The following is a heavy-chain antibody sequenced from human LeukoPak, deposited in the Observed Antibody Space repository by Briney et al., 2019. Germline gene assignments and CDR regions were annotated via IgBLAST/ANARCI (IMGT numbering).Heavy chain of an antibody. J-gene: IGHJ6*03. V-gene: IGHV4-59*08. CDR1: GGSISSYY. D-gene: IGHD6-6*01. CDR3: ARTYSSSSSEYYYMDV. CDR2: IYYSGST. Sequence: SETLSLTCTVSGGSISSYYWSWIRQPPGKGLEWIGYIYYSGSTNYNPSLKSRVTISVDTSKNQFSLKLSSVTAADTAVYYCARTYSSSSSEYYYMDVWGKGTTVTVSS.